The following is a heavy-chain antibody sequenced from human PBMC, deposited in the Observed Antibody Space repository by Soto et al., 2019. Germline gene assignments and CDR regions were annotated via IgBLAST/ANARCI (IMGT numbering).Heavy chain of an antibody. Sequence: PSETLSLTCTVSGGSISSGGYYWSWIRQHPGKGLEWIGYIYYSGSTYYNPSLKSRVTISVDTSKNQFSLKLSSATAADTAVYYCARVGEAMAPDGFDYWGQGTLVTVSS. J-gene: IGHJ4*02. V-gene: IGHV4-31*03. CDR3: ARVGEAMAPDGFDY. CDR2: IYYSGST. CDR1: GGSISSGGYY. D-gene: IGHD5-18*01.